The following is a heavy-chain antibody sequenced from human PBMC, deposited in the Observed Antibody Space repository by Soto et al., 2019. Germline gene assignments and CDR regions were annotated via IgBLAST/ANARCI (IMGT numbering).Heavy chain of an antibody. CDR2: IYYSGST. CDR1: GGSISSYY. CDR3: ARESARTSIAEAGRQFDY. Sequence: SETLSLTCTVSGGSISSYYWSWIRQPPGKGLEWIGYIYYSGSTNYNPSLKSRVTISVDTSKNQFSLKLSSVTAADTAVYYCARESARTSIAEAGRQFDYSGQGTLVTVSS. D-gene: IGHD6-13*01. J-gene: IGHJ4*02. V-gene: IGHV4-59*01.